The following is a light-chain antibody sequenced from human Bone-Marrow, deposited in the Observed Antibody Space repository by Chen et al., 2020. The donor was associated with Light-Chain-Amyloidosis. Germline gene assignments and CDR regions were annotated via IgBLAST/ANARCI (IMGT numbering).Light chain of an antibody. CDR2: EAS. J-gene: IGKJ4*01. CDR3: QQRSTRPPVVT. V-gene: IGKV3-11*01. CDR1: QRVGSS. Sequence: EIVLTQSPATLSLSPGDRATLSCRVSQRVGSSLAWYQQKPGQAPRLLIYEASTRATGIPARFRGSGSGTDFTLAISGRETEDFAVYYGQQRSTRPPVVTFGGGTRVDSK.